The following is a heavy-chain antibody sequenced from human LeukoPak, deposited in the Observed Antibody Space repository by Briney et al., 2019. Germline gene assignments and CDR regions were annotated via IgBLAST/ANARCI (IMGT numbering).Heavy chain of an antibody. Sequence: SETLSLTCTVSGGSISTYHWSWIRQPPGKGLEWIGYIYYIGSTNYNPSLDSRVTISLDTSKNQFSLKLTSVTPADTAIYYCARGPDSSSWSYYFDYWGQGNLVTVSS. CDR1: GGSISTYH. CDR2: IYYIGST. V-gene: IGHV4-59*01. D-gene: IGHD6-13*01. J-gene: IGHJ4*02. CDR3: ARGPDSSSWSYYFDY.